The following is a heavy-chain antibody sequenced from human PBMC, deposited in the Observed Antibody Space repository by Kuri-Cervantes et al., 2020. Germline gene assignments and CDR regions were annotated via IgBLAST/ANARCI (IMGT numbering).Heavy chain of an antibody. CDR3: AREATSVVTAANYFDY. J-gene: IGHJ4*02. V-gene: IGHV4-31*03. CDR2: IYYSGST. CDR1: GGSISSGGYY. Sequence: SETLSLTSTLSGGSISSGGYYWSWIRQHPGKGLEWIGYIYYSGSTYYNPSLKSRVTISVDTSKNQFSLKLSSVTAADTAVYYCAREATSVVTAANYFDYWGQGTLVTVSS. D-gene: IGHD2-21*02.